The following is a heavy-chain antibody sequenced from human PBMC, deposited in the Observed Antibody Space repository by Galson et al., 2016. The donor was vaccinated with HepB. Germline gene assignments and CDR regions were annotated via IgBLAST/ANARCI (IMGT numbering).Heavy chain of an antibody. CDR2: ISGSHGST. D-gene: IGHD6-13*01. J-gene: IGHJ4*02. CDR1: GFTFSNYA. CDR3: AKGQQLAYFDY. V-gene: IGHV3-23*01. Sequence: SLRLSCAASGFTFSNYALSWVRQAPGKGLEWVSAISGSHGSTYYADSVKGRFTISRDNSKNTLYLQMNSLRAEDTAVYYCAKGQQLAYFDYWGQGTLVTVSS.